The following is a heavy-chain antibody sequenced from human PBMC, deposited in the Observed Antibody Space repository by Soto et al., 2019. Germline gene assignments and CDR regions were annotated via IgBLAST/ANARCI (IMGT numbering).Heavy chain of an antibody. D-gene: IGHD6-13*01. CDR1: GYTFTSYD. CDR3: ARGGSIAAAGTEGWFDP. V-gene: IGHV1-8*01. CDR2: MNPNSGNT. J-gene: IGHJ5*02. Sequence: QVQLVQSGAEVKKPGASVKVSCKASGYTFTSYDINWVRQATGQGLEWMGWMNPNSGNTGYAQKFQGRATMTQNTSISTAYMELSGMRSEDTAVYYCARGGSIAAAGTEGWFDPWGQGTLVTVSS.